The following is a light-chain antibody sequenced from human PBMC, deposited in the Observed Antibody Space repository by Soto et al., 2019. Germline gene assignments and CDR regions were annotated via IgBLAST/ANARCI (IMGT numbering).Light chain of an antibody. Sequence: DIQMTQSPSSLSASVGDRVTITCRASQTIIRYLSWYQQKPGSAPNLLIYAASSLHTGVPSRFSASGSGREFTLTISSLQPEDSATYYCQQSYSTLFTFGPGTRVEIK. CDR2: AAS. CDR3: QQSYSTLFT. V-gene: IGKV1-39*01. CDR1: QTIIRY. J-gene: IGKJ3*01.